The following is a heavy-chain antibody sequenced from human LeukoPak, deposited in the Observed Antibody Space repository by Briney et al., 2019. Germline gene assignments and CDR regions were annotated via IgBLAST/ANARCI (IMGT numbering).Heavy chain of an antibody. V-gene: IGHV4-31*03. Sequence: SETLSLTCTVSGGSISSGGYYWSWIRQHPGKGLEWIGYIYYSGSTNYNPSLKSRVTISVDTSKNQFSLKLSSVTAADTAVYYCARVRGSGSYYKYYFDYWGQGTLVTVSS. D-gene: IGHD3-10*01. CDR3: ARVRGSGSYYKYYFDY. CDR2: IYYSGST. J-gene: IGHJ4*02. CDR1: GGSISSGGYY.